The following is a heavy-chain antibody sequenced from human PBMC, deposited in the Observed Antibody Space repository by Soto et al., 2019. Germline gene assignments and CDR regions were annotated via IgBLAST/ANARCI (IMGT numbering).Heavy chain of an antibody. Sequence: AASVKVSCKASGYTFTSYAMHWVRQAPGQRLEWMGWINAGNGNTKYSQKFQGRVTITRDTSASTAYMELSSLRSEDTAVYYCARAGYCSGGSCYSGNDALDIWGQGTMVTVSS. CDR2: INAGNGNT. V-gene: IGHV1-3*01. J-gene: IGHJ3*02. CDR3: ARAGYCSGGSCYSGNDALDI. D-gene: IGHD2-15*01. CDR1: GYTFTSYA.